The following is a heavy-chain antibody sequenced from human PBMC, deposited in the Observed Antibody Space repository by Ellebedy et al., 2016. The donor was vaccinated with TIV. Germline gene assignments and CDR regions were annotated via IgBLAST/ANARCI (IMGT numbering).Heavy chain of an antibody. CDR1: GFTFSDYY. Sequence: GESLKISCAASGFTFSDYYMSWIRQAPGKGLEWVSYISSSGSTIYYADSVKGRFTISRDNAKNSLYLQMNSLRAEDTAVYYCASPYSSGWSHPVDYWGQGTLVTVSS. CDR2: ISSSGSTI. V-gene: IGHV3-11*04. J-gene: IGHJ4*02. D-gene: IGHD6-19*01. CDR3: ASPYSSGWSHPVDY.